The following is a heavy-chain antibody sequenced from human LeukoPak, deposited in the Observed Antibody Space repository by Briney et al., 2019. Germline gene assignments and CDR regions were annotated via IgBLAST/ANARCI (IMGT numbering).Heavy chain of an antibody. J-gene: IGHJ3*01. V-gene: IGHV3-30*02. CDR3: AKRADYYDSSRALYDAFDL. Sequence: GGSLRLSCAASGFTFRTYGMHWVRQAPGKGLEWVTFIRYDGSDKYYADSVKGRFAISRDNSKNTLFLQMNSLRVEDTAVYYCAKRADYYDSSRALYDAFDLWGQGTMVTVSS. D-gene: IGHD3-16*01. CDR1: GFTFRTYG. CDR2: IRYDGSDK.